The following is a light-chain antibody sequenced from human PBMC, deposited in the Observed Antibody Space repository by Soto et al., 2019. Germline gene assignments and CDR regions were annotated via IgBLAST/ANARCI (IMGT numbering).Light chain of an antibody. V-gene: IGLV2-14*03. CDR3: SSYSAISILV. CDR1: TSDVGGYDY. CDR2: DVS. J-gene: IGLJ2*01. Sequence: QSALTQPASVSGSPGQSITISCTGTTSDVGGYDYVSWYQQHPDKAPKLIISDVSYRPSGVSNRFSGSKSGNTASLTISGLQAEDDADYYCSSYSAISILVFGGGTKLTV.